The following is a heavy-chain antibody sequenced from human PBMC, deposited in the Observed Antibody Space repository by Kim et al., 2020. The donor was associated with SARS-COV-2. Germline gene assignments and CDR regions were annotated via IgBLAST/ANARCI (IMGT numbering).Heavy chain of an antibody. CDR2: FDPEDGET. Sequence: ASVKVSCKVSGYTLTELSMHWVRQAPGKGLEWMGGFDPEDGETIYAQKFQGRVTMTEDTSTDTAYMELSSPRSEDTAVYYCATGFVLDGSLRPNYYYYYGMDVWGQGTTVTVSS. CDR1: GYTLTELS. J-gene: IGHJ6*02. V-gene: IGHV1-24*01. D-gene: IGHD3-10*01. CDR3: ATGFVLDGSLRPNYYYYYGMDV.